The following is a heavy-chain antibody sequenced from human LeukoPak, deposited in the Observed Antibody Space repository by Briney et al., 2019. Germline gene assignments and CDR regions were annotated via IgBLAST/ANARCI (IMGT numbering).Heavy chain of an antibody. D-gene: IGHD6-19*01. J-gene: IGHJ4*02. CDR2: IYPGDSDT. CDR1: GYIFISYW. Sequence: GESLKISCKGSGYIFISYWIGWVRQLPGKGLGWMGIIYPGDSDTRYSPSFQGQVTTSADKSISTSYLQWSSLKAPDTAMYYCARVDSGWFSFDYWGQGTLVTVSS. CDR3: ARVDSGWFSFDY. V-gene: IGHV5-51*01.